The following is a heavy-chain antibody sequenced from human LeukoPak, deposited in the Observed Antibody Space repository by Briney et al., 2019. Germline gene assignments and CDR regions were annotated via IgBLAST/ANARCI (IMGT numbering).Heavy chain of an antibody. CDR2: IRYDGSDR. CDR3: SSSLFAVTPFDY. Sequence: PGGSLRLSCVASEFTFSSYGMHWVRQAPRKGLEWVAYIRYDGSDRYYADSVKGRFTISRDNSKNTLYLQMNSLRADCAKERYSSSSLFAVTPFDYWGQGTRITVSS. J-gene: IGHJ4*02. D-gene: IGHD6-13*01. CDR1: EFTFSSYG. V-gene: IGHV3-30*02.